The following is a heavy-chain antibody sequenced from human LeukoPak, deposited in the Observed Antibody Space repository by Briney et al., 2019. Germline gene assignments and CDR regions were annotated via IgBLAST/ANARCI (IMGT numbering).Heavy chain of an antibody. CDR1: GFTFSSYG. J-gene: IGHJ3*02. Sequence: GGSLRLSCAASGFTFSSYGMHWVRQAPGKGLEWVAVISYDGSNKYYADSVKGRFTISRDNSKNTLYLQMNSLRAEDTAVYYCANPFSHPHAFDIWGQGTMVTVSS. D-gene: IGHD3-3*01. V-gene: IGHV3-30*18. CDR2: ISYDGSNK. CDR3: ANPFSHPHAFDI.